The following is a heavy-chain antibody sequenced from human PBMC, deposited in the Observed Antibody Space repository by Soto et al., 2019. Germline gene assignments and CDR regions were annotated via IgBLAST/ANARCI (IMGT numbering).Heavy chain of an antibody. J-gene: IGHJ4*02. V-gene: IGHV1-18*04. Sequence: QIQLVQSGAEMKKPGASVKVSCKPSGYTFTHYGVSWLRQAPGQGLEWMGWISAYNGNTDYAHKFQGRVALTTDTSTSTAYMELRGLSPDDTAVYHCARDVPGSGVPFWNYWGQGTLVTVSS. CDR2: ISAYNGNT. CDR1: GYTFTHYG. CDR3: ARDVPGSGVPFWNY. D-gene: IGHD2-15*01.